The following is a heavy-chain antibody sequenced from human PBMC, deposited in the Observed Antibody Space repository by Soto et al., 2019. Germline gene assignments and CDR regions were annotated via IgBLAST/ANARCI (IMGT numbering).Heavy chain of an antibody. CDR2: ISTDDGYT. V-gene: IGHV1-18*01. J-gene: IGHJ4*02. CDR1: GYTFSNYA. CDR3: ARARLHSGYDGDY. D-gene: IGHD5-12*01. Sequence: QVQLVQSGAEVKKPGASVKVSCKASGYTFSNYAISWVRQAPGQGLEWMGWISTDDGYTNYARDRVTMTKDSSTNTAYMEMRSLRSDDTAIYYCARARLHSGYDGDYWGKGTLVTVSS.